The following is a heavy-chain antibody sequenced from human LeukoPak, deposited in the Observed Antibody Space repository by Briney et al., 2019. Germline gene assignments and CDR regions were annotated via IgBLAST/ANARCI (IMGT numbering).Heavy chain of an antibody. Sequence: PSETLSLTCAVYGGSFSGYYWSWIRQPPGKGLEWIGEINHSGSTNYNPSLKGRVTISVDTSKNQFSLKLSSVTAADTAVYYCARGVKVGFDYWGQGTLVTVSS. J-gene: IGHJ4*02. CDR2: INHSGST. CDR3: ARGVKVGFDY. V-gene: IGHV4-34*01. D-gene: IGHD1-26*01. CDR1: GGSFSGYY.